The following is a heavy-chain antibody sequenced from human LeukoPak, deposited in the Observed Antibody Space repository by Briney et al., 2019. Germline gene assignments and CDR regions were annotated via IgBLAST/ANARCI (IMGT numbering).Heavy chain of an antibody. V-gene: IGHV4-34*01. CDR2: INHSGST. Sequence: SETLSLTCAVYGGSFSGYYWSWIRQPPGKGLEWIGEINHSGSTSYNPSLKSRVTISVDTSKNQFSLKLSSVTAADTAVYYCARGKLYYCSGGSCYSSRGRPLDYWGQGTLVTVSS. J-gene: IGHJ4*02. D-gene: IGHD2-15*01. CDR3: ARGKLYYCSGGSCYSSRGRPLDY. CDR1: GGSFSGYY.